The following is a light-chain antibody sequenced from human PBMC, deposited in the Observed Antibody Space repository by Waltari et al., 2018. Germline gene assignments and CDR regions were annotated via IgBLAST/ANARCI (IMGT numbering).Light chain of an antibody. CDR1: QSVLHSSNNKNY. CDR2: WAS. J-gene: IGKJ1*01. V-gene: IGKV4-1*01. CDR3: QQYFSAPWT. Sequence: DIVMTQSPDSLAVSLGARATINCKSSQSVLHSSNNKNYLAWYQQKPGQPPNLLIYWASTRESGVPDRFSGSGSGTDFTLTISSLQAEDVAVYYCQQYFSAPWTFGQGTKVEIK.